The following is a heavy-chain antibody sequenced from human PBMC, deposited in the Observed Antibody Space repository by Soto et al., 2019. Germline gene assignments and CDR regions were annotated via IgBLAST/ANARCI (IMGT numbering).Heavy chain of an antibody. V-gene: IGHV4-34*01. CDR3: ARGPFGYCSGGSCYKNWFDP. CDR1: GGSLSGYY. Sequence: QVQLQQWGAGLLNPSETLSLTCAVYGGSLSGYYWSWIRQPPGKGLEWIGEINHSGYANYNASLKSRVSISVDTSKNQLSLKLRFVTAADTAVYYCARGPFGYCSGGSCYKNWFDPWGQPSLVSVSS. J-gene: IGHJ5*02. CDR2: INHSGYA. D-gene: IGHD2-15*01.